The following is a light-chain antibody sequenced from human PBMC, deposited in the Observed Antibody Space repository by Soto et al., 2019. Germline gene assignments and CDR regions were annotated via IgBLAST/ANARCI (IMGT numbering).Light chain of an antibody. CDR1: RTVLYSSNNKNY. CDR2: WAS. V-gene: IGKV4-1*01. CDR3: QQSYSTIT. Sequence: DIVLTQSQDSLAVSLGERATMNCKSSRTVLYSSNNKNYLAWYQQRPGQPPKLLIYWASTRESGVPDRFSGSGSGTDFTLTISSLQAEDVAFYYCQQSYSTITTGQRRRPEI. J-gene: IGKJ5*01.